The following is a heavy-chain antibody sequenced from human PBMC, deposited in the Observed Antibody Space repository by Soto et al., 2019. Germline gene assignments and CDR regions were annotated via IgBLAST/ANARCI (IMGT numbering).Heavy chain of an antibody. Sequence: QLQLQESGPGLVKPWETLSLTCTVSGGYISSRSYYWGWIRQPPGQGLEWIGSIYYSGNAYYNPSLKSRVAVSVDTSKNQFSLKVTSVTATDTAVYYCARHKDTSSRYLLPDFWGQGTMVTVSS. D-gene: IGHD6-13*01. CDR3: ARHKDTSSRYLLPDF. CDR2: IYYSGNA. J-gene: IGHJ4*02. CDR1: GGYISSRSYY. V-gene: IGHV4-39*01.